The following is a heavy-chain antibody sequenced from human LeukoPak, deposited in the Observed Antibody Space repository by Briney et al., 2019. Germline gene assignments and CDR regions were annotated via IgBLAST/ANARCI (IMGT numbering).Heavy chain of an antibody. D-gene: IGHD6-13*01. CDR2: IYYSGST. CDR3: ARYSSWTSPFDY. J-gene: IGHJ4*02. V-gene: IGHV4-59*01. Sequence: PSETLSLTCTVSGGSISSYYWSWIRQPPGKGLEWIGYIYYSGSTNYNPSLKSRVTISVDTSKNQFSLKLSSVTAADTAVYYCARYSSWTSPFDYWGQGTLVTVSS. CDR1: GGSISSYY.